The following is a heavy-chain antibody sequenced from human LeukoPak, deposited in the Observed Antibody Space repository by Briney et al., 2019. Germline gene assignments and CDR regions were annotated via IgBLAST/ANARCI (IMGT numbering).Heavy chain of an antibody. Sequence: PGGSLRLSCAASGFTFRGSGMHWVRQAPGKGLVWVAIIWSDGSNKYYTDSVKGRFTISRDNSKNTVYLQMYSLRAEDTAVYYCAKDWGTTGTTGWMFDYWGQGTPVTVSS. CDR1: GFTFRGSG. J-gene: IGHJ4*02. V-gene: IGHV3-33*06. CDR2: IWSDGSNK. CDR3: AKDWGTTGTTGWMFDY. D-gene: IGHD1-1*01.